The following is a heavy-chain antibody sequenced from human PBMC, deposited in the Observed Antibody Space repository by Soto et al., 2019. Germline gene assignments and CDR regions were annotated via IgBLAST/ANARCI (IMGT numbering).Heavy chain of an antibody. J-gene: IGHJ6*02. V-gene: IGHV5-51*01. D-gene: IGHD4-17*01. CDR1: GYSFTNYW. Sequence: RGVSLKISCKGSGYSFTNYWIGWVRQMPGKGLEWMGIIYPGDLDTRYSPSFQGQVTISADKSISTAYPQWSSLKASDTAMYYCGRHPHGDYDVMDVWGQGTTVTVSS. CDR3: GRHPHGDYDVMDV. CDR2: IYPGDLDT.